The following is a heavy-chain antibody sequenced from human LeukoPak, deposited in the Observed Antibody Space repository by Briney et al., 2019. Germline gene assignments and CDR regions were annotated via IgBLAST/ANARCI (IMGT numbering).Heavy chain of an antibody. V-gene: IGHV3-33*01. CDR2: IWYDGSNK. CDR1: GFTFSSYG. Sequence: PGGSLRLSCAASGFTFSSYGMHWVRQAPGKGLEWVAVIWYDGSNKYYADSVKGRFTISRDNSKNTLCLQMNSLRAEDTAVYYCARDRMVRGVMDYYYYGMDVWGKGTTVTVSS. D-gene: IGHD3-10*01. J-gene: IGHJ6*04. CDR3: ARDRMVRGVMDYYYYGMDV.